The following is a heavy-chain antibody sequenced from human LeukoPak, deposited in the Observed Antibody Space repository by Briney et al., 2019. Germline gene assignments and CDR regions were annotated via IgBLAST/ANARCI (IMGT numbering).Heavy chain of an antibody. D-gene: IGHD1/OR15-1a*01. CDR3: ARSHADRGTGDY. Sequence: GESLKISCKASGYRFTSYWIGWVRQMPGKGLEWMGIIYPGDSDSRYSPSLQGQVTISADKSINTAYLQWSSLQTSDTAMYYCARSHADRGTGDYWGQGTLVTVSS. CDR2: IYPGDSDS. CDR1: GYRFTSYW. J-gene: IGHJ4*02. V-gene: IGHV5-51*01.